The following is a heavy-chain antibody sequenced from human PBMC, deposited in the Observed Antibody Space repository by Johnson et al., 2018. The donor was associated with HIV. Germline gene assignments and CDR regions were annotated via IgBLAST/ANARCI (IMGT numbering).Heavy chain of an antibody. V-gene: IGHV3-53*01. CDR1: DFTVSGNY. CDR3: ARGRGSKDM. Sequence: VQLVESGGGLVQPGGSLRLSCAASDFTVSGNYMSWVRQAPGKGLEWVSLIHSGGTTFYADSVRGRFTIARDNSKKSMYLQMNSLRAEDTAVYYCARGRGSKDMWGQGTRVTVSS. CDR2: IHSGGTT. J-gene: IGHJ3*02.